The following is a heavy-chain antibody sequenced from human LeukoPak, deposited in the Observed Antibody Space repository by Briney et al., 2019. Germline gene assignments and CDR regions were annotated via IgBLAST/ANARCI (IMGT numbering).Heavy chain of an antibody. CDR1: GFTVSSNY. J-gene: IGHJ4*02. CDR2: IYSGGST. CDR3: ARIIGISGTYPTDY. Sequence: GGSLRLSCAASGFTVSSNYMSWVRQAPGKGLEWVSVIYSGGSTYYADSVKGRFTISRDNSKNTLYLQMNSLRAEDTAVYYCARIIGISGTYPTDYWGQGTLVTVSS. V-gene: IGHV3-66*01. D-gene: IGHD1-26*01.